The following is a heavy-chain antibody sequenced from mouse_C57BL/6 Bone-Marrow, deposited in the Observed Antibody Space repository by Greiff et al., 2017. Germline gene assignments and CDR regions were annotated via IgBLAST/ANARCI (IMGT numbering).Heavy chain of an antibody. CDR3: ARSVDDYDAVYFDY. J-gene: IGHJ2*01. CDR1: GYTFTGYW. Sequence: QVQLQQSGAELMKPGASVKLSCKATGYTFTGYWIEWVKQRPGHGLEWLGEILPGSGSTNYNEKFKGKATFTADTSSNTAYMQLSSLSTDDSALYYCARSVDDYDAVYFDYWGQGTTLTVSS. CDR2: ILPGSGST. D-gene: IGHD2-4*01. V-gene: IGHV1-9*01.